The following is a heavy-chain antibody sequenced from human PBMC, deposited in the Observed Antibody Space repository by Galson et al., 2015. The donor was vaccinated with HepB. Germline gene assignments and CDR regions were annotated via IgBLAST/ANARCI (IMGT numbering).Heavy chain of an antibody. CDR2: VTDTGDTT. CDR1: GFIFTNYA. V-gene: IGHV3-23*01. D-gene: IGHD3-10*01. CDR3: ANLIWFGDLSSFSYMDV. J-gene: IGHJ6*03. Sequence: SLRLSCAASGFIFTNYAMSWVRQAPGKGLEWVSTVTDTGDTTHSADSVKGRFTVSRDNSNNVMYLQMNSLRAEDTAVYYCANLIWFGDLSSFSYMDVWGKGTTVTVSS.